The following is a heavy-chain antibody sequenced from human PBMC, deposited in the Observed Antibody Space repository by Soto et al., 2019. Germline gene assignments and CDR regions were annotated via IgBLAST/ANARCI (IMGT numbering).Heavy chain of an antibody. CDR1: GFTFSSYW. J-gene: IGHJ6*03. CDR3: AREGPTSSTSCYMDV. D-gene: IGHD2-2*01. V-gene: IGHV3-74*01. CDR2: INSDGSRT. Sequence: EVQLVESGGGLVQPGGSLRLSCAASGFTFSSYWMHWVRQAPGKGLVWVSRINSDGSRTSYADSVKGRFTISRDNAKNTLYLQMNSLRAEDTAVDYCAREGPTSSTSCYMDVWGKGTTVTVSS.